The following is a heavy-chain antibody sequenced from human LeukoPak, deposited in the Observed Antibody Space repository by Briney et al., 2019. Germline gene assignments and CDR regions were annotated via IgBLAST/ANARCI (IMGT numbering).Heavy chain of an antibody. D-gene: IGHD1-20*01. CDR1: GFTFTNAW. Sequence: PGGCLRLSCAASGFTFTNAWMNWVRQAPGKGLEWIGRIKSKADGETIDYAAPVKGRFTFSRDDSKNMLYLQMNSLKSEDTAVYYCSTLTSRGLSDSWGQGTLVTVSS. CDR3: STLTSRGLSDS. J-gene: IGHJ4*02. CDR2: IKSKADGETI. V-gene: IGHV3-15*07.